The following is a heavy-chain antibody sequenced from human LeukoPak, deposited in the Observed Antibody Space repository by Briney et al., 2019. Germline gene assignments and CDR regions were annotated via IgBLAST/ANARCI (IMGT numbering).Heavy chain of an antibody. V-gene: IGHV3-9*01. J-gene: IGHJ4*02. CDR2: ISWNNGSI. CDR3: AKDLSTFGVVTTPDY. D-gene: IGHD3-3*01. Sequence: PGGSLRLSCAASGFTFDDYAMHWVRHAPGKGLEWVSGISWNNGSIGYADSVKGRFTISRDNAKNSLYLQMNSLRAEDTALYYCAKDLSTFGVVTTPDYWGQGTLVTVSS. CDR1: GFTFDDYA.